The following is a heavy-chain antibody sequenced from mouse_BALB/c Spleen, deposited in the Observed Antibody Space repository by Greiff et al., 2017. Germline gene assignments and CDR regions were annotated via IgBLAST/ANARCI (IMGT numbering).Heavy chain of an antibody. V-gene: IGHV1-5*01. CDR2: IYPGNSDT. D-gene: IGHD2-3*01. CDR3: TRGDGYSWYFDV. Sequence: EVQLQQSGTVLARPGASVKMSCKASGYTFTSSWMHWVKQRPGQGLEWIGAIYPGNSDTSYNQKFKGKAKLTAVTSTSTAYMELSSLTYEDSAVYYCTRGDGYSWYFDVWGAGTTVTVSS. CDR1: GYTFTSSW. J-gene: IGHJ1*01.